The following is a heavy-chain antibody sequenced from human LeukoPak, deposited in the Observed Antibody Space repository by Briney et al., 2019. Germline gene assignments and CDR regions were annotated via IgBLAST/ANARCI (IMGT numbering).Heavy chain of an antibody. V-gene: IGHV3-74*01. D-gene: IGHD4-4*01. CDR3: ARDTGYSNYDY. CDR1: GFTLMTYW. J-gene: IGHJ4*02. CDR2: INSDGTST. Sequence: GGSLRLSCAASGFTLMTYWMHWVRQAPGKGLVWVSRINSDGTSTTYADSVKGRFTISRDNAKNTLYLQMNTLRADDSAMYYCARDTGYSNYDYWGQGTLVTVSS.